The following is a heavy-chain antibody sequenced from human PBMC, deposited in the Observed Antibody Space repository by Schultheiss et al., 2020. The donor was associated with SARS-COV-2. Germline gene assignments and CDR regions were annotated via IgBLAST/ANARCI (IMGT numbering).Heavy chain of an antibody. V-gene: IGHV1-69*10. Sequence: SVKVFCKVSGGTVTGYYMHWVRQAPGQGLEWMGGIIPIFGIANYAQKFQGRVTITADKSTSTAYMELSSLRSEDTAVYYCARGITMVRGVHYGMDVWGQGTTVTVSS. CDR3: ARGITMVRGVHYGMDV. CDR1: GGTVTGYY. J-gene: IGHJ6*02. CDR2: IIPIFGIA. D-gene: IGHD3-10*01.